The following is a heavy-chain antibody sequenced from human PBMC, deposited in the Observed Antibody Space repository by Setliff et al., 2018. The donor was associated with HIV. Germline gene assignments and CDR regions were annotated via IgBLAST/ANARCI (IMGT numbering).Heavy chain of an antibody. Sequence: PGGSLRLSCAASRFDFNNYWMCWVRQDTGKGLEWVANIGQDGSEKSYVDSVKGRVTISRDNAKNSMDLQMNSLRAEDTAIYYCARKLRPGHGVDVWGHGTTVTVFS. CDR2: IGQDGSEK. J-gene: IGHJ6*02. V-gene: IGHV3-7*01. CDR3: ARKLRPGHGVDV. CDR1: RFDFNNYW. D-gene: IGHD3-10*01.